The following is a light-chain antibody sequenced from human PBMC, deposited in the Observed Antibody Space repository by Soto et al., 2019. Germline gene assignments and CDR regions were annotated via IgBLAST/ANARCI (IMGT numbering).Light chain of an antibody. V-gene: IGKV1-39*01. CDR2: AAS. CDR3: QKTDSTPFT. J-gene: IGKJ3*01. CDR1: QTISNY. Sequence: DIQMTQSPSSLSASVGDRVTINCRASQTISNYLNWYQEKPGKAPKLLIYAASNLQSGVPSRFSGGGSGTEFTLTISNLQPEDFATYYCQKTDSTPFTFGPGTKV.